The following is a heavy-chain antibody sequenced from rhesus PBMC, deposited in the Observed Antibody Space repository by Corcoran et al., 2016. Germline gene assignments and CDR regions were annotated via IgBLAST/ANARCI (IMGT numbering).Heavy chain of an antibody. CDR1: GFSFSDYY. Sequence: EVQLVESGGGLAKPGGSLRLSCAASGFSFSDYYMYWVRQAPGKGLEWVSGISYTGGSTYYADSVKGRFTISRENAKNSLFLQMNSLRAEDTAVYYCTQYSNYFDYWGQGVLVTVSS. D-gene: IGHD4-23*01. V-gene: IGHV3S18*01. CDR2: ISYTGGST. CDR3: TQYSNYFDY. J-gene: IGHJ4*01.